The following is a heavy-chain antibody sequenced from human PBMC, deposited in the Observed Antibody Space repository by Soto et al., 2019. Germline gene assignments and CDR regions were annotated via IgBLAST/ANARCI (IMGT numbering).Heavy chain of an antibody. V-gene: IGHV1-8*01. Sequence: GASVKVSCKASGYTFTSYDINWVRQATGQGLEWMGWMNPNSGNTGYAQKFQGRVTMTRNTSISTAYMELSSLRSEDTAVYYCASARRHIVVVPAARNYYYYMDVWSKWTTVTVSS. CDR3: ASARRHIVVVPAARNYYYYMDV. CDR1: GYTFTSYD. J-gene: IGHJ6*03. D-gene: IGHD2-2*01. CDR2: MNPNSGNT.